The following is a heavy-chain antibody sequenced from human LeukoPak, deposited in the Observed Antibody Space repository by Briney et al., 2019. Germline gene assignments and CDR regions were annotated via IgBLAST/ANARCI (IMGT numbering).Heavy chain of an antibody. J-gene: IGHJ3*02. Sequence: SQTLSLTCTVSGGSISSGDYYWSWIRQPPGKGMEWIGYIYYSGSTYYNPSLKGRVTISVDTSKNQFSLKLSSVTAADTAVYYCAARRPYCSGGSCPSYAFDIWGQGTMVTVSS. CDR1: GGSISSGDYY. CDR2: IYYSGST. V-gene: IGHV4-30-4*08. CDR3: AARRPYCSGGSCPSYAFDI. D-gene: IGHD2-15*01.